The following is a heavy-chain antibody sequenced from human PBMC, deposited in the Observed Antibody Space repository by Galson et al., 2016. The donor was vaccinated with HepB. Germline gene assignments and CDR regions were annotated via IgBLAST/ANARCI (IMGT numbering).Heavy chain of an antibody. CDR2: LYSGGTT. V-gene: IGHV3-53*01. CDR3: ARGGKWQLGSLYFDS. Sequence: SLRLSCAASGFGVSSNYMSWVRQAPGKGLEWLSVLYSGGTTFYAGSVRGRFTISRDNSQNTLYLQMNSLRAEDTAVYFCARGGKWQLGSLYFDSWGQGTLV. J-gene: IGHJ4*02. D-gene: IGHD3-16*01. CDR1: GFGVSSNY.